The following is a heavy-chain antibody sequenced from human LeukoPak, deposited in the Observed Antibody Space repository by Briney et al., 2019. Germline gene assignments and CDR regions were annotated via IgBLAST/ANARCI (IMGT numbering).Heavy chain of an antibody. CDR1: GFTFSSYA. V-gene: IGHV3-23*01. Sequence: PGGSLRLSCAASGFTFSSYAMSWVRQAPGKGLEWVSAISGSGGSTYYADSVKGRFTISRDNSKNTLYLQMNSLRAEDTAVYYCVKVSSSSGWYRYFDSWGQGTLATVSS. CDR3: VKVSSSSGWYRYFDS. CDR2: ISGSGGST. D-gene: IGHD6-19*01. J-gene: IGHJ4*02.